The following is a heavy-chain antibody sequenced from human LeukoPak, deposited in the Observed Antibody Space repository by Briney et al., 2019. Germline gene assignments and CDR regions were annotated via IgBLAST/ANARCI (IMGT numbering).Heavy chain of an antibody. CDR2: INHSGST. Sequence: SETLSLTCTVSGGSISSYYWSWIRQPPGKGLEWIGEINHSGSTNYNPSLKSRVTISVDTSKNQFSLKLSSVTAADTAVYYCARIRYYYDSSGYRPGEIDYWGQGTLVTVSS. J-gene: IGHJ4*02. CDR3: ARIRYYYDSSGYRPGEIDY. D-gene: IGHD3-22*01. V-gene: IGHV4-34*01. CDR1: GGSISSYY.